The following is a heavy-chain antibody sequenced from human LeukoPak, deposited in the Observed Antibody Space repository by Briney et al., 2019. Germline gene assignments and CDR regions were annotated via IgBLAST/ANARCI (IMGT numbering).Heavy chain of an antibody. D-gene: IGHD2-15*01. CDR2: IYHSGST. CDR1: GYSISSGYY. J-gene: IGHJ4*02. V-gene: IGHV4-38-2*01. Sequence: PSETLSLTCAASGYSISSGYYWGWIRQPPGKGLEWIGSIYHSGSTYYNPSLKSRVTISVDTSKNQFSLKLSSVTAADTAVYYCARMGLRRGGVVDFDYWGQGTLVTVSS. CDR3: ARMGLRRGGVVDFDY.